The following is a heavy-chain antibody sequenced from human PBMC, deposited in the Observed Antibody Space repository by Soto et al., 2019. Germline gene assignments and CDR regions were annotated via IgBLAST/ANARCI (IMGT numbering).Heavy chain of an antibody. J-gene: IGHJ6*02. CDR2: IYHSGST. D-gene: IGHD2-2*02. Sequence: QVQLQESGPGLVKPSGTLSLTCAVSGGSISSSNWWSWVRQPPGKGLEWIGEIYHSGSTNYNPSHKSRVTVSVDKSKGSCSLKLSSVTAAGPDGDYWAGRYRDVWGRGTTVTVS. CDR3: AGRYRDV. CDR1: GGSISSSNW. V-gene: IGHV4-4*02.